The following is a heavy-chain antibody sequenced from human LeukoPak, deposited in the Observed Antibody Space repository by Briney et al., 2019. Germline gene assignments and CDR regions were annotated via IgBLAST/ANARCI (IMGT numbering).Heavy chain of an antibody. CDR2: INPNSGGT. CDR3: ARLSVLQLVYDY. D-gene: IGHD6-13*01. J-gene: IGHJ4*02. CDR1: GYTFTGYY. Sequence: ASVKVSCKASGYTFTGYYMHWVRQAPGQGLEWMGWINPNSGGTNYAQKFQGRVTMTRDTSISTVYMELSSLRSEDTAVYYCARLSVLQLVYDYWGQGTLVTVSS. V-gene: IGHV1-2*02.